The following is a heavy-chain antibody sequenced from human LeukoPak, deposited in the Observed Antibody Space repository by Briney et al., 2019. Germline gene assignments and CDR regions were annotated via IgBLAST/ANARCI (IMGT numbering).Heavy chain of an antibody. CDR2: IIPILGIA. CDR1: GGTFSSYA. V-gene: IGHV1-69*04. D-gene: IGHD4-17*01. J-gene: IGHJ6*02. CDR3: ARAYGDQTWYYGIDV. Sequence: SVKVSCKASGGTFSSYAISWVRQAPGQGLEWMGRIIPILGIANYAQKFQGRVTITADKSTSTAYMELSSLRSEDTAVYYCARAYGDQTWYYGIDVWGQGTTVTVYS.